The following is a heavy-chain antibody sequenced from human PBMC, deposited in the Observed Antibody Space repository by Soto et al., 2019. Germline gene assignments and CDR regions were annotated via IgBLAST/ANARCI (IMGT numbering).Heavy chain of an antibody. Sequence: SETLSLTCTVSGGSTISSNWWSFVRQPPGKGLEWIGEIYHSGSTNYNPSLQSRVTISVDKSENQFSLKMRSVTAADTAVYYCARSPSSSWYGGGAFDIWGQGTMVTVSS. D-gene: IGHD6-13*01. CDR1: GGSTISSNW. CDR2: IYHSGST. V-gene: IGHV4-4*02. J-gene: IGHJ3*02. CDR3: ARSPSSSWYGGGAFDI.